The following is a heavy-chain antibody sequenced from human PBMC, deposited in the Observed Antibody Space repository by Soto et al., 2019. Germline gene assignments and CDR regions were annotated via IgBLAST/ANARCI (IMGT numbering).Heavy chain of an antibody. V-gene: IGHV3-23*01. Sequence: GGSLRLSCAASGFTFGSHFMSWVRQAPGKGLEWVSIISTKGDTFYGDSVKGRFTISRDNSKDTLSLQMNSLGVEDTALYYCPQCSGGGCRRGMGVGGRGPRVTVP. CDR3: PQCSGGGCRRGMGV. J-gene: IGHJ6*02. D-gene: IGHD2-15*01. CDR1: GFTFGSHF. CDR2: ISTKGDT.